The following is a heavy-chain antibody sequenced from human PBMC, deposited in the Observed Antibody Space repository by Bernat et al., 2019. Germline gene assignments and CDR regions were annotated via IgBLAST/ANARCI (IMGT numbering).Heavy chain of an antibody. V-gene: IGHV3-7*03. Sequence: EVQLVESGGGLVEPGGSLRLSCAASGFTFSSSWMSWVRQAPGTGLEWVATIKQVGSEKYYVDSVKGRFTSSRDSAKNSLYLQMNSLRAEDTAVYYCARSASSGWYRPDYWGQGALVTVSS. CDR2: IKQVGSEK. CDR1: GFTFSSSW. D-gene: IGHD6-19*01. CDR3: ARSASSGWYRPDY. J-gene: IGHJ4*02.